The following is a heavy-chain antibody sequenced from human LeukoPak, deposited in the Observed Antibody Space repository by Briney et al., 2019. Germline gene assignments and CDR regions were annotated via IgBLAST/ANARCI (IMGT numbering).Heavy chain of an antibody. D-gene: IGHD4/OR15-4a*01. CDR2: VTGGGDVT. J-gene: IGHJ4*02. CDR1: GFTFSSYS. Sequence: PGGSLRLSCAASGFTFSSYSMNWVRQAPGKGLEGVATVTGGGDVTYYADSVKGRFTISRDNSQNTMRMQMSSLRAEDTAVYYCAKGFKTYGELSFDYWGQGTLVTVSS. V-gene: IGHV3-23*01. CDR3: AKGFKTYGELSFDY.